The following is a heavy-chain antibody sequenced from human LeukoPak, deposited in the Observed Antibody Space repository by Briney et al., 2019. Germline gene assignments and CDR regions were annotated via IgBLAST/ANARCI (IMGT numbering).Heavy chain of an antibody. V-gene: IGHV3-7*03. Sequence: GGSLRLSCAASGFTFSSHWMSWVRQAPGKGLEWVANIKEDGSEKYYVDSVKGRFTVFRDNAKDSLYLQMNSLRAEDTAVYYCARVPRGYCANGVCYTGDYWGQGTLVTVSS. CDR1: GFTFSSHW. J-gene: IGHJ4*02. CDR3: ARVPRGYCANGVCYTGDY. D-gene: IGHD2-8*01. CDR2: IKEDGSEK.